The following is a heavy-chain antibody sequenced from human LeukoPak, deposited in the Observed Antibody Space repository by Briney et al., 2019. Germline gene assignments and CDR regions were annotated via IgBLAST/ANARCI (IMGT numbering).Heavy chain of an antibody. CDR2: INPSGGST. CDR3: ARAPSTIAAAGNFDY. D-gene: IGHD6-13*01. CDR1: GYTFTSYY. V-gene: IGHV1-46*01. Sequence: ASVKVSCEASGYTFTSYYMHWVRQAPGQGLEWMGIINPSGGSTSYAQKFQGRVTMTRDTSTSTVYMELSSLRSEDTAVYYCARAPSTIAAAGNFDYWGQGTLVTVSS. J-gene: IGHJ4*02.